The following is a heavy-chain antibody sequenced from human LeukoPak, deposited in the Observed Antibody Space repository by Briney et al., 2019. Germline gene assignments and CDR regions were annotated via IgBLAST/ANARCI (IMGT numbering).Heavy chain of an antibody. D-gene: IGHD3-22*01. CDR1: GFTFGNYW. J-gene: IGHJ5*02. CDR3: ARDLGQYYDTSDNWFDP. Sequence: GGSLRLSCAASGFTFGNYWMHWVRQAPGKGLVWVSRINSDGINTSYADSAKGRFTISRDNAKNTLNLKMNSLRAEDTAVYYCARDLGQYYDTSDNWFDPWGQGTLVTVSS. CDR2: INSDGINT. V-gene: IGHV3-74*01.